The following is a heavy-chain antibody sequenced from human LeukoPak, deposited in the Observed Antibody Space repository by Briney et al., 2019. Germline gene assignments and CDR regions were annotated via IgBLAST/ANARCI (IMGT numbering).Heavy chain of an antibody. V-gene: IGHV3-30*02. CDR3: AKECTMAGCFDY. Sequence: GGSLRLSCAAPGFTFSNYGMHWVRQAPGKGLEWVAFIRYDGSNKYYADSVKGRFTISRDNSKNTLYLQMDSLRAEDTAVYYCAKECTMAGCFDYWGQGTPVTVSS. CDR2: IRYDGSNK. J-gene: IGHJ4*02. D-gene: IGHD6-19*01. CDR1: GFTFSNYG.